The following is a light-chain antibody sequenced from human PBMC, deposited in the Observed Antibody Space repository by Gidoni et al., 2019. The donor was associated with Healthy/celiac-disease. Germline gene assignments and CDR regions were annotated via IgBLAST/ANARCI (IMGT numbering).Light chain of an antibody. CDR3: SSYTSSSTLNYV. V-gene: IGLV2-14*01. J-gene: IGLJ1*01. CDR2: DVS. Sequence: QSALTQPASVSGSPGQSITISCTGTSSDVGGYNYVSLYQQPPGKAPKLMIYDVSNRPSGVSNRFSGSKSGNTASLTISGLQAEDEADYYCSSYTSSSTLNYVFGTGTKVTVL. CDR1: SSDVGGYNY.